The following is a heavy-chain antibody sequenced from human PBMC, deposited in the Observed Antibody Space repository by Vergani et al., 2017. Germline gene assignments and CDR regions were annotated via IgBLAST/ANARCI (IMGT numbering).Heavy chain of an antibody. CDR3: ARSLIVLMVYASKQRPFDY. D-gene: IGHD2-8*01. CDR1: GGSFSGYY. V-gene: IGHV4-34*01. CDR2: INHIGSP. Sequence: QVQLQQWGAGLLKPSETLSLTCAVYGGSFSGYYWSWIRQPPGKGLEWFGEINHIGSPNYNPSLKSRVTISVDTPKNQFSLKLVSVTAADTAVYYCARSLIVLMVYASKQRPFDYWGQGTLVTVSS. J-gene: IGHJ4*02.